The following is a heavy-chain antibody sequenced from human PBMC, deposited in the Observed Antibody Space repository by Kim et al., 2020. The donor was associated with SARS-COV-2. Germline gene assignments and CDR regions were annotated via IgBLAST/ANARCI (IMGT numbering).Heavy chain of an antibody. J-gene: IGHJ4*02. D-gene: IGHD6-19*01. CDR1: GFGFGDYA. CDR3: TRGGGWHDY. V-gene: IGHV3-49*04. Sequence: GGSLRLSCTASGFGFGDYAMMWVRQAPGKGLERVGFIRKKASGGTTEYAASVKGRFTISRDDSKDIAYLQMDSLKTDDTAMYYGTRGGGWHDYWGQGTLVTGSS. CDR2: IRKKASGGTT.